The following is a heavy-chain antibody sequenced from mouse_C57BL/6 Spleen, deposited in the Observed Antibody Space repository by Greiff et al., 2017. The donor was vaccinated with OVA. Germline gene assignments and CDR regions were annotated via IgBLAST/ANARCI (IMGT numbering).Heavy chain of an antibody. J-gene: IGHJ3*01. CDR2: IYPRDGSN. V-gene: IGHV1-85*01. CDR3: AREGVYYYGSSTWFAY. Sequence: QVQLQQSGPELVKPGASVKLSCKASGYTFTSYDINWVKQRPGQGLEWIGGIYPRDGSNKSNEKFKGKATLTVDPSSSTAYMELHSLTSEDSAVYFCAREGVYYYGSSTWFAYWGQGTLVTVSA. CDR1: GYTFTSYD. D-gene: IGHD1-1*01.